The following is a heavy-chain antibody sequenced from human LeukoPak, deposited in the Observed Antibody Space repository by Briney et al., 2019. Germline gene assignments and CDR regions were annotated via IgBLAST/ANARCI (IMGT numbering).Heavy chain of an antibody. CDR2: IEQDGSEK. CDR3: ARDYSSSWYAPYYFDY. V-gene: IGHV3-7*01. CDR1: GFTFSSYW. J-gene: IGHJ4*02. D-gene: IGHD6-13*01. Sequence: GGSLRLSCAASGFTFSSYWMSWVRQAPGKGLEWVANIEQDGSEKYYVDSVKGRFTISRDNAKNSLYLQMNSLRAEDTAVYYCARDYSSSWYAPYYFDYWGQGTLVTVSS.